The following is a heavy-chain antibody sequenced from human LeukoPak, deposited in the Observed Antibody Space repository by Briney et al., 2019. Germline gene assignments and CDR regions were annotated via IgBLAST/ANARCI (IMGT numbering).Heavy chain of an antibody. Sequence: SETLSLICTVSGGSISSYYWSWIRQPAGKGLEWIGRIYTSGSTNYNPSLKSRVTVSVDTSKNQFSLKLSSVTAADTAVYYCAREDTIFGVVIGNYFDYWGQGTLVTVSS. CDR2: IYTSGST. CDR3: AREDTIFGVVIGNYFDY. J-gene: IGHJ4*02. V-gene: IGHV4-4*07. CDR1: GGSISSYY. D-gene: IGHD3-3*01.